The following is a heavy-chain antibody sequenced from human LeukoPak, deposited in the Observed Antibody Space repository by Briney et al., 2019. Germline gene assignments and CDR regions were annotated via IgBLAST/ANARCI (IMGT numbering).Heavy chain of an antibody. CDR1: GGSISSGGYY. CDR3: ARGGMALYNWFDP. Sequence: SQTLSLTCTVSGGSISSGGYYWSWIRQHPGKGLEWIGYIYYSGSTYYNPSLKSRVTISVDTSKNQFSLKLSSVTAADTAVYYCARGGMALYNWFDPWGQGTLVTVSS. CDR2: IYYSGST. V-gene: IGHV4-31*03. D-gene: IGHD5-24*01. J-gene: IGHJ5*02.